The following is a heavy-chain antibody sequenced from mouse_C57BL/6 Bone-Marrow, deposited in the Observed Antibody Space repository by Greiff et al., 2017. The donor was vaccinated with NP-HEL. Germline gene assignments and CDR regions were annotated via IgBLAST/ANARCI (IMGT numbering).Heavy chain of an antibody. CDR2: IRSTRSNYAT. Sequence: EVMLVESGGGLGEKKGWGQRAGGAAGVTFNTYAMHSARPAPRTFLAFFARIRSTRSNYATYYADSVKDRFTISRDDSQSMLYLQMNNLKTEDTAMYYCVRVVDDGFWDYWGQGTTLTVSS. D-gene: IGHD2-3*01. CDR1: GVTFNTYA. J-gene: IGHJ2*01. CDR3: VRVVDDGFWDY. V-gene: IGHV10-3*01.